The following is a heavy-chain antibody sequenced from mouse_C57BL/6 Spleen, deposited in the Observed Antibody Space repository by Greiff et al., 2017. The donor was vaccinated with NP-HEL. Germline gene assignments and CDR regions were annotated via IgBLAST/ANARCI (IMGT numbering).Heavy chain of an antibody. Sequence: EVNVVESGGGLVQSGRSLRLSCAPSGFTFSDFYMEWVRQAPGKGLEWIAASRNKANDYTTEYSASVKGRFIVSRDTSQSILYLQMNALRAEDTAIYYCARDDGYSWFAYWGQGTLVTVSA. CDR3: ARDDGYSWFAY. CDR2: SRNKANDYTT. D-gene: IGHD2-3*01. V-gene: IGHV7-1*01. CDR1: GFTFSDFY. J-gene: IGHJ3*01.